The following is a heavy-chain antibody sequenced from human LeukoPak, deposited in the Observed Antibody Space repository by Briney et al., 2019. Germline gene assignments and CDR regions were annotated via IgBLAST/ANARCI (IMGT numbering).Heavy chain of an antibody. J-gene: IGHJ3*02. V-gene: IGHV1-2*04. CDR2: INPNSGGT. Sequence: ASVKVSCKASGYTFTGYYMHWVRQAPGQGLEWMGWINPNSGGTNYAQKFQGWVTMTRDTSISTAYVELSRLRSDDTAVYYCARVRRYDILTGWDAFDIWGQGTMVTVSS. D-gene: IGHD3-9*01. CDR3: ARVRRYDILTGWDAFDI. CDR1: GYTFTGYY.